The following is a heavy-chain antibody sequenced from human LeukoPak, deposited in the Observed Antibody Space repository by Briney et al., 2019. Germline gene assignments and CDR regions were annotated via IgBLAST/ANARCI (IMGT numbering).Heavy chain of an antibody. Sequence: SETLSLTCTVSGGSISSSSYYWGWIRQPPGKGLEWIGSIYYSGSTYYNPSLKSRVTISVDTSKSQFSLKLSSVTAADTAVYYCARGPPYIVVVTAIGFFDYWGQGTLVTVSS. CDR1: GGSISSSSYY. CDR3: ARGPPYIVVVTAIGFFDY. J-gene: IGHJ4*02. CDR2: IYYSGST. V-gene: IGHV4-39*01. D-gene: IGHD2-21*02.